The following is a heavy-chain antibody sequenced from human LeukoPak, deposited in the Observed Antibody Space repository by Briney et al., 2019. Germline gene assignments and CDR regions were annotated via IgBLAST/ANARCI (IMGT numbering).Heavy chain of an antibody. V-gene: IGHV3-23*01. J-gene: IGHJ4*02. CDR3: AKGGAVVQTGSGSYYNAHFDY. Sequence: GGSLRLSCAASGLSFSSQAMTWVRQAPGKGLEWVSGMSGSGDHIYYADSVKGRFTISRDNSKNTLYLQMNSLRAEDTAVYYCAKGGAVVQTGSGSYYNAHFDYWGQGTLVTVSS. D-gene: IGHD3-10*01. CDR2: MSGSGDHI. CDR1: GLSFSSQA.